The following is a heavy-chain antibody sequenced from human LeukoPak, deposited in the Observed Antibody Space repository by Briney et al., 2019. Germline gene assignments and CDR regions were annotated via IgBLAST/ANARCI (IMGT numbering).Heavy chain of an antibody. CDR3: AREGSCAGGGCYGADFDS. J-gene: IGHJ4*02. Sequence: KSSETLSLTCTVSGGPISNYYWSWIRQPAGKGLEWIGRIYSSGSTNYNLFLKSRVTMSVDTSKSQVSLKQTSVTAADTAVYYCAREGSCAGGGCYGADFDSWGQGTLVTVSS. CDR1: GGPISNYY. D-gene: IGHD2-8*02. CDR2: IYSSGST. V-gene: IGHV4-4*07.